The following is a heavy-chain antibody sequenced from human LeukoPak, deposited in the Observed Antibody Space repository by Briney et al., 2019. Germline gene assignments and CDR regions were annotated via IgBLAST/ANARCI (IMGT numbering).Heavy chain of an antibody. V-gene: IGHV3-23*01. D-gene: IGHD3-10*01. Sequence: GGSLRLSCAASGFTFSSYAMSWVRQAPGKGLEWASAISGSGGSTYYADSVKGRFTISRDNSKNTLYLQMNSLRAEDTAVYYCAKGRKLLWFGESDYWGQGTLVTVSS. CDR2: ISGSGGST. CDR3: AKGRKLLWFGESDY. CDR1: GFTFSSYA. J-gene: IGHJ4*02.